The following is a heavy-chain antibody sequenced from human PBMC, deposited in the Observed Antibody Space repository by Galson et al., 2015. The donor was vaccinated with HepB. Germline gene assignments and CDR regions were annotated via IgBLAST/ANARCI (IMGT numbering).Heavy chain of an antibody. D-gene: IGHD3-22*01. CDR2: IRYDGSNK. J-gene: IGHJ6*02. CDR3: AKLLDDSSGYHYWGGMDV. Sequence: SLRLSCAASGFTFSSYGMHWVRQAPGKGLEWVAFIRYDGSNKYYADSVKGRFTISRDNSKNTLYLQMNSLRAEDTAVYYCAKLLDDSSGYHYWGGMDVWGQGTTVTVSS. CDR1: GFTFSSYG. V-gene: IGHV3-30*02.